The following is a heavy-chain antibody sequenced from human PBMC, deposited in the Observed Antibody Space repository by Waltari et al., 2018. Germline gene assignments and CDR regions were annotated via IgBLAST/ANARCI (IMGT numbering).Heavy chain of an antibody. Sequence: VQLVESGGGLVQPGRSLRLSCEASGLTINTYTMHWVRQAPGKGLEWVALISYDGSKKYYGDSGKGRFTISRDHLKNTRYLQMNSLRSEDTAVYYCAREEGGGFLSGWYGHGFDYWGQGTLVTVSS. D-gene: IGHD6-19*01. CDR2: ISYDGSKK. CDR3: AREEGGGFLSGWYGHGFDY. V-gene: IGHV3-30*01. CDR1: GLTINTYT. J-gene: IGHJ4*02.